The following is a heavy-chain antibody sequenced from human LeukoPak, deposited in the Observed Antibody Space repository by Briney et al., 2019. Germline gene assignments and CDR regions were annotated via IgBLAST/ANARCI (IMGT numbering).Heavy chain of an antibody. CDR2: INWNGGST. CDR3: ARARGSFYSSSWPDAFDI. CDR1: GFTFNSYW. V-gene: IGHV3-20*04. Sequence: GGSLRLSCAASGFTFNSYWMSWVRQAPGKGLEWVSGINWNGGSTGYADSVKGRFTISRDNAKNSLYLQMNSLRAEDTALYYCARARGSFYSSSWPDAFDIWGQGTMVTVSS. J-gene: IGHJ3*02. D-gene: IGHD6-13*01.